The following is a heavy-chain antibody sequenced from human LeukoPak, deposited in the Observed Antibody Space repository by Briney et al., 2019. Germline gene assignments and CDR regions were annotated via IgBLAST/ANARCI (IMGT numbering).Heavy chain of an antibody. J-gene: IGHJ4*02. CDR3: ARDQQYYYDGSGTVGY. D-gene: IGHD3-22*01. V-gene: IGHV3-30-3*01. Sequence: GGSLRLSCAASGFTFSSYAMHWVRQAPGKGLEWVAVISYDGSNKYYADSVKGRFTISRDNSKNTLYLQMNSLRAEDTAVYYCARDQQYYYDGSGTVGYWGQGTLVTVSS. CDR1: GFTFSSYA. CDR2: ISYDGSNK.